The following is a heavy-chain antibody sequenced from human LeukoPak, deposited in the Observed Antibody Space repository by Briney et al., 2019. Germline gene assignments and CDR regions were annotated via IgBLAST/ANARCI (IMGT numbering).Heavy chain of an antibody. CDR1: GGSISGSSYY. Sequence: PSETLSLTCTVSGGSISGSSYYWGWIRQPPGKGLEWIGSIYYSGSTYYNPSLKSRVTISVDTSKNQFSLKLSSVTAADTAVYYCAREIRRTYYYYGMDVWGQGTTVTVSS. CDR3: AREIRRTYYYYGMDV. D-gene: IGHD4-17*01. V-gene: IGHV4-39*07. J-gene: IGHJ6*02. CDR2: IYYSGST.